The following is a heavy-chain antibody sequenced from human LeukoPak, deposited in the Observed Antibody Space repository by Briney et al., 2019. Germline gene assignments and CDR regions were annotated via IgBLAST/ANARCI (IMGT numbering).Heavy chain of an antibody. D-gene: IGHD3-3*01. J-gene: IGHJ4*02. CDR3: ARVPFLEWLTYFDS. CDR2: ISGNAART. V-gene: IGHV3-23*01. CDR1: GFTFTRFA. Sequence: GGSLRLSCVASGFTFTRFAMNWVRQAPGKGLEWVSAISGNAARTYFADSVKGRFTISRDNSKNTLYLETNSLRAEDTAIYYCARVPFLEWLTYFDSWGQGTLVTVSS.